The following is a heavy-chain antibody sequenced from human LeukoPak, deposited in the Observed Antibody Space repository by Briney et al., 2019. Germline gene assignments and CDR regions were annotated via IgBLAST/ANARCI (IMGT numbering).Heavy chain of an antibody. V-gene: IGHV4-61*02. D-gene: IGHD3-22*01. CDR2: IYTSGNT. CDR3: TRGSIAYYYMDV. Sequence: SETLSLTCTVSSGSISSGSYYWSWLRQPAGKGLEWIGRIYTSGNTNYNPSLKSRVTISVDTSKNQFSLKLSSVTAADTAVYYCTRGSIAYYYMDVWGKGTTVTISS. CDR1: SGSISSGSYY. J-gene: IGHJ6*03.